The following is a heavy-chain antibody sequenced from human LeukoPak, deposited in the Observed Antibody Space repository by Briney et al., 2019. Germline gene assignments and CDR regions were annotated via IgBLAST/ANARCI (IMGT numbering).Heavy chain of an antibody. CDR2: INGDGSDT. Sequence: GGSLRLSCAASGFTFKDSWMYWVRQAPGKGLEWVSCINGDGSDTNYVDSVKGRFTISRDNAKKSLYLQMNSLRAEDTAVYYCATVAGTSDYYNWFDPWGQGTLVTVSS. CDR1: GFTFKDSW. D-gene: IGHD6-19*01. J-gene: IGHJ5*02. CDR3: ATVAGTSDYYNWFDP. V-gene: IGHV3-74*01.